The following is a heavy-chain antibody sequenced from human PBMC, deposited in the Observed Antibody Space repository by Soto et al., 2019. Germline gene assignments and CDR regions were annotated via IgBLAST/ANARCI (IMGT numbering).Heavy chain of an antibody. V-gene: IGHV1-2*04. J-gene: IGHJ4*02. CDR1: GSSFTDYK. CDR3: ATWVDYGDFEGFDF. CDR2: VDPNGGGS. D-gene: IGHD4-17*01. Sequence: APVKVSCNTSGSSFTDYKLHRVRHTPGQGLEWMGWVDPNGGGSNSAQKFQGSVTMTWDTSITTAYLDLTRLTTNDTATYFCATWVDYGDFEGFDFWGQGTLVTVPQ.